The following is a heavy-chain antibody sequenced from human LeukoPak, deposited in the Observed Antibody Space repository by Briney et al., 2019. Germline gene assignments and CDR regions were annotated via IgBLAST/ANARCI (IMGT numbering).Heavy chain of an antibody. CDR2: IRYYGSNK. CDR3: AEARYFDWLTSDY. V-gene: IGHV3-30*02. Sequence: GGSLRLSCAASGFTFSSYGMHWVRQAPGKGLEGVAFIRYYGSNKYYADSVKGRFTISRDNSKNTLYLQMNSLRAEDTAVYYCAEARYFDWLTSDYWGQGSLVTVSS. D-gene: IGHD3-9*01. J-gene: IGHJ4*02. CDR1: GFTFSSYG.